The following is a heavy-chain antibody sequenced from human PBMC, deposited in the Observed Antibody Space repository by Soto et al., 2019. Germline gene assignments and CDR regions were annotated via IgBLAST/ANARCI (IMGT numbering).Heavy chain of an antibody. V-gene: IGHV6-1*01. J-gene: IGHJ6*03. D-gene: IGHD1-7*01. CDR1: GDSVSSNSAA. CDR2: TYYRSRWYN. Sequence: SQTLSLTCAISGDSVSSNSAAWNWIRQSPSRGLEWLGRTYYRSRWYNDYAVSVKSRITINPDTSKNQFSLHLNSVTPDDTALYYCAGTTSLQWYYMDVWGKGTTVTVSS. CDR3: AGTTSLQWYYMDV.